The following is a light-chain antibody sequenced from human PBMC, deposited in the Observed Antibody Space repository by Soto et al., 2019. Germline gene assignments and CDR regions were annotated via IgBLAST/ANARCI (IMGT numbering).Light chain of an antibody. CDR3: QQRSNWLLA. V-gene: IGKV3-11*01. Sequence: EIVLTQSPATLSLSPGERATLSCRASQSIRNYLAWYQQKPGQAPRLLIYDAFNRATGIPTRFSGSGSGTEFTLTISSLEPEDFAVYYCQQRSNWLLAFGGGTKVEVK. J-gene: IGKJ4*01. CDR1: QSIRNY. CDR2: DAF.